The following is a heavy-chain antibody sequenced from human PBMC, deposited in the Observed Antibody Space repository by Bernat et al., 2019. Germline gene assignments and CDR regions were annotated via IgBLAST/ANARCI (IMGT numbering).Heavy chain of an antibody. D-gene: IGHD6-13*01. CDR1: GFTFSNAW. Sequence: EVQLVESGGGLVKPGGSLRLSCAASGFTFSNAWMSWVCQAPGKGLEWVGRIKSKTDGGTTDYAAPVKGRFTISRDDSKNTLYLQMNSLKTEDTAVYYCARLGSSWSIDYWGQGTVVTVSS. CDR3: ARLGSSWSIDY. V-gene: IGHV3-15*01. J-gene: IGHJ4*02. CDR2: IKSKTDGGTT.